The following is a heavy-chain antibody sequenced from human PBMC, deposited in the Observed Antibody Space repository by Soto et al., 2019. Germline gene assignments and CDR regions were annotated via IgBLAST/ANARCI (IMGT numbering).Heavy chain of an antibody. J-gene: IGHJ5*02. D-gene: IGHD6-19*01. V-gene: IGHV1-69*13. CDR3: AVAVAGIGFEHNWFDP. CDR1: GYTFTSYG. Sequence: GASLKVSCKASGYTFTSYGISWVRQAPGQGLEWMGVIIPIFGTANYAQKFQGRVTITADESTSTAYMELSSLRSEDTAVYYCAVAVAGIGFEHNWFDPWGQGTLVTVSS. CDR2: IIPIFGTA.